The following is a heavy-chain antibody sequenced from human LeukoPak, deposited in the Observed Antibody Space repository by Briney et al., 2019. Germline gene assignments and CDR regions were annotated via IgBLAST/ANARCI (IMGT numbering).Heavy chain of an antibody. D-gene: IGHD5-12*01. CDR3: AKGLDIRPPNY. CDR2: ISYDGSNK. Sequence: TGGSLRLSCAASGFTFSSYGMHWVRQAPGKGLEWVAVISYDGSNKYYADSVKGRFTISRDNSKNTLYLQMNSLRAEDTAVYYCAKGLDIRPPNYWGQGTLVTVSS. V-gene: IGHV3-30*18. CDR1: GFTFSSYG. J-gene: IGHJ4*02.